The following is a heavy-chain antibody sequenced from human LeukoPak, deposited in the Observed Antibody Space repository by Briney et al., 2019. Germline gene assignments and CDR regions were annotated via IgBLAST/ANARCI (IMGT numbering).Heavy chain of an antibody. CDR2: ISGSSSYI. D-gene: IGHD3-16*02. Sequence: GGSLRLSCVASGFTFSSHSMNWVRQAPGKGLEWVSSISGSSSYIYYADSVKGRFTVSRHNAKNSLYLQMNSLRAEDTAVYYCARVPAGVIGMKDAFDIWGQGTMVTVSS. J-gene: IGHJ3*02. V-gene: IGHV3-21*01. CDR1: GFTFSSHS. CDR3: ARVPAGVIGMKDAFDI.